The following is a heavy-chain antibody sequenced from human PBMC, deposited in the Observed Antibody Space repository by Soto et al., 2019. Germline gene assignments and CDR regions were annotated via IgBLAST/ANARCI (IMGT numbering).Heavy chain of an antibody. CDR2: ISAYNGNT. J-gene: IGHJ6*02. CDR3: ATKYYYDSSGLGYYGMDV. CDR1: GYTFTSYG. V-gene: IGHV1-18*01. Sequence: ASVKVSCKASGYTFTSYGISWVRQAPGQGLEWMGWISAYNGNTNYAQKLQGRVTMTTDTSTSTAYMELRSLRSDDTAVYYCATKYYYDSSGLGYYGMDVWGQGTTVTV. D-gene: IGHD3-22*01.